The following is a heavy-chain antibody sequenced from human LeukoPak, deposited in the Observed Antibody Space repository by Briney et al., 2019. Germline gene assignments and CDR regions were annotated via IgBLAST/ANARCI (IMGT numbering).Heavy chain of an antibody. CDR1: GYTFTSYG. J-gene: IGHJ5*02. CDR2: ISAYNGNT. V-gene: IGHV1-18*01. Sequence: ASVTVSCKASGYTFTSYGISWVRQAPGQGLEWMGWISAYNGNTNYAQKLQGRVTMTTDTSTSTAYMELRSLRSDDTAVYYCARVVLMVYAARWFDPWGQGTLVTVSS. D-gene: IGHD2-8*01. CDR3: ARVVLMVYAARWFDP.